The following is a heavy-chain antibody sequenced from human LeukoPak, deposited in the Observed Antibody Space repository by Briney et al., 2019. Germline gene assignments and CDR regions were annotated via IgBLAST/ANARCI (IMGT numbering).Heavy chain of an antibody. CDR3: ARHYGP. CDR1: GGSISSSFYY. CDR2: IYHSGST. J-gene: IGHJ5*02. Sequence: PSETLSLTCTVSGGSISSSFYYWGWLRQPPGKGLEWIGSIYHSGSTYYNPSLKSRVTISVDTSRNQFSLNLSSVTAADTVVYYCARHYGPWGQGTLVAVSS. V-gene: IGHV4-39*01. D-gene: IGHD4-17*01.